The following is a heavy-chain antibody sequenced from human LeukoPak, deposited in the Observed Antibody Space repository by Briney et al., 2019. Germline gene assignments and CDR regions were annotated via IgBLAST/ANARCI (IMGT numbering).Heavy chain of an antibody. Sequence: PGGSLRLSCAASGFTFNNYWMHWVRQAPGKGLVWVSRINTDGSGTTYADSVKGRFTMSRDNAESALYLQMNSLGAEDTAVYFCARAAVTTPPLYWFFDLWGRGTLVTVSS. CDR3: ARAAVTTPPLYWFFDL. CDR2: INTDGSGT. D-gene: IGHD4-17*01. V-gene: IGHV3-74*01. CDR1: GFTFNNYW. J-gene: IGHJ2*01.